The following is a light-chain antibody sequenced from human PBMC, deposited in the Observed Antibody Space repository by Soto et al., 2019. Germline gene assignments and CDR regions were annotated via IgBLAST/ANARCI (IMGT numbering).Light chain of an antibody. CDR1: SSNIGSNY. J-gene: IGLJ1*01. CDR3: ASWDDSLNAYV. V-gene: IGLV1-47*01. Sequence: QSVLTQPPSASGTPGQRVTISCSGSSSNIGSNYVYWYQQLPGTAPKLLIYRNNQRPSGVPDRLSGSKSGTSASLAISGLQSEDEADYFCASWDDSLNAYVFGSGTKLTVL. CDR2: RNN.